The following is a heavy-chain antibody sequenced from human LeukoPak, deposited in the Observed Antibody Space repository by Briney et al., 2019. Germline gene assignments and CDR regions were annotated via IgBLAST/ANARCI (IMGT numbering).Heavy chain of an antibody. J-gene: IGHJ4*02. CDR3: ARHSALVQAVMFDY. Sequence: SETLSLTCAVYGGSFSGYYWSWIRQPPGKGLEWIGEINHSGSTNYNPSLKSRVTISVVTSKNQFSLKLRSVTAADTAVYYCARHSALVQAVMFDYWGQGTLVTVSS. CDR1: GGSFSGYY. V-gene: IGHV4-34*01. CDR2: INHSGST. D-gene: IGHD6-19*01.